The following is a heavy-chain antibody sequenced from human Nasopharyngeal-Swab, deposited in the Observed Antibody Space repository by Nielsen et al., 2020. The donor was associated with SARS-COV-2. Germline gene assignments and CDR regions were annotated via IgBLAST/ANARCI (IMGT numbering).Heavy chain of an antibody. D-gene: IGHD4-23*01. CDR2: FDPEDGET. J-gene: IGHJ5*02. V-gene: IGHV1-24*01. CDR1: GYTLTDLS. CDR3: ATAPPMVVTPPWWFDP. Sequence: ASVKVSCKVSGYTLTDLSMHWVRQAPAKGLEWMGGFDPEDGETIYAQKFQGRVTMTEDTSTDTAYMELSSLRSEDTAVYYCATAPPMVVTPPWWFDPWGQGTLVTVSS.